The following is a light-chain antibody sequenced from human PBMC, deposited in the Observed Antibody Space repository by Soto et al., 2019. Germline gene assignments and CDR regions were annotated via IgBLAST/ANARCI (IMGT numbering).Light chain of an antibody. J-gene: IGKJ5*01. CDR3: QQYGSSPKIT. V-gene: IGKV3-20*01. CDR1: QSLTSFH. CDR2: GVS. Sequence: EIVLTQSPATLSLSPGERATLSCRASQSLTSFHLAWYQQRPGQAPRLLIYGVSSRATGIPDRFSGSGSGTDFTLTISRLEPEDFAVYYCQQYGSSPKITFGQGTRLEIK.